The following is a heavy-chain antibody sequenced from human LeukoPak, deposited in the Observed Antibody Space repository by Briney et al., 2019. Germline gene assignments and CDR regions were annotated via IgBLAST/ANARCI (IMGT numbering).Heavy chain of an antibody. CDR2: ISGTGSST. D-gene: IGHD3-9*01. CDR3: TKDYCGKFCSAV. J-gene: IGHJ6*02. Sequence: PGGSLRLSCEASGFTFGNYAMNWVRQAPGKGLEWVSTISGTGSSTYYADSAKGRFTISRDNSKDTLFLQLNSLTAADTAKYYCTKDYCGKFCSAVWGQGTTVTVSS. V-gene: IGHV3-23*01. CDR1: GFTFGNYA.